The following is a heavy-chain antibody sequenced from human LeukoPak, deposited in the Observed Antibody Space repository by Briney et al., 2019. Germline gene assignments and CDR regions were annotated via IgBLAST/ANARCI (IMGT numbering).Heavy chain of an antibody. J-gene: IGHJ4*02. CDR3: ARDFYGTGDY. CDR2: ISSSSSYI. CDR1: GFNFRDYA. D-gene: IGHD3/OR15-3a*01. V-gene: IGHV3-21*01. Sequence: GGSLRLSCAASGFNFRDYAMSWVRQAPGKGLEWVSSISSSSSYIYYADSVKGRFTISRDNTKNSLYLQMNSLRAEDTAVYYCARDFYGTGDYWGQGTLVTVSS.